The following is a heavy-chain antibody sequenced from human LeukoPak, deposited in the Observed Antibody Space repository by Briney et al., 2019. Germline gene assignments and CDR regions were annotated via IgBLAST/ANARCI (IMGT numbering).Heavy chain of an antibody. CDR3: AAGGTTTGTLDY. CDR2: LRKDGTYS. CDR1: GVAFSSYG. Sequence: PGGSLRLSCAASGVAFSSYGMYWVRQTPEKGLEWVAYLRKDGTYSNYADSVRGRFTISRDTTKNTSDLQMSSLRVEDTAVYYCAAGGTTTGTLDYWGQGTLVTVSS. V-gene: IGHV3-30*02. D-gene: IGHD4-17*01. J-gene: IGHJ4*02.